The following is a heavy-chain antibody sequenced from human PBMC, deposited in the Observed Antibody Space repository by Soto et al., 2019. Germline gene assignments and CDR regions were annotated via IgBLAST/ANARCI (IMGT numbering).Heavy chain of an antibody. D-gene: IGHD5-12*01. V-gene: IGHV4-59*01. CDR2: ISFSGAT. Sequence: SETLSLTCTVSGVSITSYFWSWIRQTPGKGLDWIGSISFSGATYSNPSLKGRAACSLYTSENLLSLALNSVTSADTAVYFCARDRRDGYMRYLEFWGQGNQVTV. J-gene: IGHJ4*02. CDR3: ARDRRDGYMRYLEF. CDR1: GVSITSYF.